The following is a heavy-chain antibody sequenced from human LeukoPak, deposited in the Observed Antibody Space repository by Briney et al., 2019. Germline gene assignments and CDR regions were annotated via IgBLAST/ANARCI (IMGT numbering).Heavy chain of an antibody. CDR1: GIRFSSNV. D-gene: IGHD2-15*01. CDR2: IPASGGST. J-gene: IGHJ4*02. CDR3: GKESRGGWYFAY. Sequence: GGSLRLSCAASGIRFSSNVMIWVRQAPGKGLEWVSSIPASGGSTYYADSVKGRFTISRDNSKNSLYLQMNSLRAEDTAVYYCGKESRGGWYFAYWGQGTLVTVSS. V-gene: IGHV3-23*01.